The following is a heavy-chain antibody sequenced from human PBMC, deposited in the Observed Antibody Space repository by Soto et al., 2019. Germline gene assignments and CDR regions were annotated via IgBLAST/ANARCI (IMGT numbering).Heavy chain of an antibody. D-gene: IGHD6-13*01. CDR1: GFTFNNAW. CDR3: TNVLVQQLVVFDY. Sequence: VQLVESGGDLVKPGGSLRLSCAASGFTFNNAWLSWVRQAPGKGLEWVGRIKSTINGGTTDYAAPVRGRFTISRDDSKNMLYLPMHRLKTEDTAVYYFTNVLVQQLVVFDYWGQGTLLTVSS. V-gene: IGHV3-15*01. CDR2: IKSTINGGTT. J-gene: IGHJ4*02.